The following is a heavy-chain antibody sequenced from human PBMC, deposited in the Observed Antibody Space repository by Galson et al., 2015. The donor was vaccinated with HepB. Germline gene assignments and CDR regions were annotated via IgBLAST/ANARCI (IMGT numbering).Heavy chain of an antibody. CDR3: ARDQAAAAPPDY. V-gene: IGHV4-61*01. J-gene: IGHJ4*02. CDR1: GGSVSSGSYY. Sequence: SETLSLTCTVSGGSVSSGSYYWSWIRQPPGKGLEWIGYIYYSGSTNYNPSLKSRVTISVDTSKNQFSLKLSSVTAADTAVYYCARDQAAAAPPDYWGQGTLVTVSS. CDR2: IYYSGST. D-gene: IGHD6-13*01.